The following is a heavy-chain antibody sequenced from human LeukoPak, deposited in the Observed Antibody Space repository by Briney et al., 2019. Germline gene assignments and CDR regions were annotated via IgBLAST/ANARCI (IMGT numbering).Heavy chain of an antibody. CDR1: GGTFSSYA. CDR3: ARGSYGETYY. V-gene: IGHV1-69*05. J-gene: IGHJ4*02. CDR2: IIPIFGTA. D-gene: IGHD4-17*01. Sequence: SVKVSCKASGGTFSSYAISWVRQAPGQGLEWMGRIIPIFGTANYAQKFQGRVTMTTDTSTSTAYMELRSLRSDDTAVYYCARGSYGETYYWGQGTLVTVSS.